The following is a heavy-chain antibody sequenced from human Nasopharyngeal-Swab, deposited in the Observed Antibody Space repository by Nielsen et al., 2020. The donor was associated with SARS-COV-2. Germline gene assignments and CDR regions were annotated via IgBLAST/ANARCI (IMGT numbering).Heavy chain of an antibody. D-gene: IGHD1-26*01. CDR2: ISGSGGST. Sequence: GESLKISCAASGFTFSSYAMSWVRQAPGKGLEWVSAISGSGGSTYYADSVKGRFTLSRHNSKNTLYLQMNSLRAEDTAVYYCAKPYEIDSWAFDYWGQGTLVTVSS. CDR1: GFTFSSYA. J-gene: IGHJ4*02. CDR3: AKPYEIDSWAFDY. V-gene: IGHV3-23*01.